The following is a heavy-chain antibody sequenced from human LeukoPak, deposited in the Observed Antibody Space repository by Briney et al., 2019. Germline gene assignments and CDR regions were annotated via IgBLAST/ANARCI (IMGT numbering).Heavy chain of an antibody. D-gene: IGHD3-9*01. Sequence: PGGSLRLSCAASEFTFSNYALHWVRQAPGKGLEWVANIKQDESEKYYVDSVKGRFTISRDNAKNSLYLQMNSLRAEDTAVYYCARDYTGYFPWGQGTLVIVSS. V-gene: IGHV3-7*03. CDR1: EFTFSNYA. CDR3: ARDYTGYFP. J-gene: IGHJ5*02. CDR2: IKQDESEK.